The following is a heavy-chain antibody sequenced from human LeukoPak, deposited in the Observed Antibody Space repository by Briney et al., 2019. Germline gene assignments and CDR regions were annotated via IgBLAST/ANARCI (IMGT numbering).Heavy chain of an antibody. CDR3: AIPSLNPIFGVVKSYYGMDV. CDR1: GGTFSSYA. J-gene: IGHJ6*02. D-gene: IGHD3-3*02. CDR2: IIPIFGTA. V-gene: IGHV1-69*13. Sequence: GASVKVSCKASGGTFSSYAISWVRQAPGQGLEWMGGIIPIFGTANYAQKFQGRVTITADESTSTAYMELSSLRSEDTAVYYCAIPSLNPIFGVVKSYYGMDVWGQGTTVTVSS.